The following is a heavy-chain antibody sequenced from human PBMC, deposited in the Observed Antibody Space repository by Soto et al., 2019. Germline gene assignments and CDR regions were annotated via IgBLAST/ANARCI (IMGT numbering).Heavy chain of an antibody. CDR1: GFTFSSYA. CDR2: ISGSGGST. Sequence: GGSLRLSCAASGFTFSSYAMSWVRQAPGKGLEWVSAISGSGGSTYYADSVKGRFTISRDNSKNTLYLQMNSLRAEDTAVYYCAKGRPYYYDSSGYYSLDYWGQGTLVTVSS. CDR3: AKGRPYYYDSSGYYSLDY. J-gene: IGHJ4*02. V-gene: IGHV3-23*01. D-gene: IGHD3-22*01.